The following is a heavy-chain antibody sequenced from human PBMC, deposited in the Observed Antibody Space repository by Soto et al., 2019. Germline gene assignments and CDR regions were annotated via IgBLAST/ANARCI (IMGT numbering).Heavy chain of an antibody. CDR3: AREVTSMAFSTTEIDY. J-gene: IGHJ4*02. CDR2: ISAYNGNT. D-gene: IGHD5-18*01. CDR1: GYTFTSYG. Sequence: QVQLVQSGAEVKKPGASVKVSCKASGYTFTSYGITWVRQAPGQGLEWMGWISAYNGNTNYAQKFQGRVTMTTDTSTSTAYMELRGLRSDDTAVYYCAREVTSMAFSTTEIDYWGQGTLVTVSS. V-gene: IGHV1-18*01.